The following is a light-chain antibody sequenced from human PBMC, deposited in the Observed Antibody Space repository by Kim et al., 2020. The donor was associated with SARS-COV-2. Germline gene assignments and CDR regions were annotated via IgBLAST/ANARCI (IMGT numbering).Light chain of an antibody. V-gene: IGKV3-11*01. CDR2: DGS. Sequence: LSPGGRASLSCRASQSVSIHLAWYQQKPGQPPRLLIYDGSNRATGIPARFSGTGSGSDFTLTIDSLEPEDFAVYYCQHRRNWPLTFGGGTKVDIK. CDR1: QSVSIH. J-gene: IGKJ4*01. CDR3: QHRRNWPLT.